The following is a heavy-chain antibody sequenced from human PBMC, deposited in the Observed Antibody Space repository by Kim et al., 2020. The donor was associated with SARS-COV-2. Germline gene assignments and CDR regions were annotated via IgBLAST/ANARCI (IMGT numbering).Heavy chain of an antibody. Sequence: SETLSLTCAVRGGSFSGYYWSWIRQTPGKGLEWIGEVDQSGSTTYNPSLKSRVAISINTYKIQFSLQLTSVTATDAGVYYCARGGYSYGSGSNYGKYFFDYWGQGSLVSVSS. D-gene: IGHD3-10*01. CDR1: GGSFSGYY. V-gene: IGHV4-34*01. CDR3: ARGGYSYGSGSNYGKYFFDY. J-gene: IGHJ4*02. CDR2: VDQSGST.